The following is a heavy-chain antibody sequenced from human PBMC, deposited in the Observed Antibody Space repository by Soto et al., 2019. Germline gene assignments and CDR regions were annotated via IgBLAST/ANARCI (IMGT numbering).Heavy chain of an antibody. Sequence: ASVKVSCKASGYTFTGYYMHWVRQAPGQGIEWMGWINPNSGGTNYAQKFQGRVTMTRDTSISTAYMELSRLRSDDTAVYYCARDEYSYGLYYFDYWGQGTLVTVSS. CDR3: ARDEYSYGLYYFDY. D-gene: IGHD5-18*01. CDR1: GYTFTGYY. V-gene: IGHV1-2*02. J-gene: IGHJ4*02. CDR2: INPNSGGT.